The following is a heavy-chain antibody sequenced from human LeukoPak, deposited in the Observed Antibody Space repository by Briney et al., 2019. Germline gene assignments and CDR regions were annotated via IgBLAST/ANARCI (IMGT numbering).Heavy chain of an antibody. Sequence: ASVKVSCKASGGTLTSYAMHWVRQAPGQRLEWMGWISAYNGNTNYAQKLQGRVTMTTDTSTSTAYMEPRSLRSDDTAVYYCARGIRRSEGTFDYWGQGTLVTVSS. J-gene: IGHJ4*02. CDR3: ARGIRRSEGTFDY. D-gene: IGHD1-1*01. CDR2: ISAYNGNT. CDR1: GGTLTSYA. V-gene: IGHV1-18*01.